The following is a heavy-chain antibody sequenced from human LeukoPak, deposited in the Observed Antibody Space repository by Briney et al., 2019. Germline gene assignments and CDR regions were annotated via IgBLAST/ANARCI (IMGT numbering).Heavy chain of an antibody. CDR1: GFTFSSYW. V-gene: IGHV3-74*01. CDR2: INSDGSTT. Sequence: GGSLRLSCAASGFTFSSYWTHWVRQAPGKGLVWVSRINSDGSTTAYADSVKGRFTISRDNAKNTLYLQMNSLRAEDTGVYYCASPGIAAAEGGQGTLVTVSS. D-gene: IGHD6-13*01. J-gene: IGHJ4*02. CDR3: ASPGIAAAE.